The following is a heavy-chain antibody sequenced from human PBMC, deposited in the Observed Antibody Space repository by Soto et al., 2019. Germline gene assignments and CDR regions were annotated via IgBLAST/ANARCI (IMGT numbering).Heavy chain of an antibody. CDR3: ARQRMGYYGSGSYGYCYGMDV. CDR1: GGSISSSSYY. Sequence: PSETLSLTCTVSGGSISSSSYYWGWIRQPPGKGLEWIGSIYYSGSTYYNPSLKSRVTISVDTSKNQFSLKLSSVTAADTAVYYCARQRMGYYGSGSYGYCYGMDVWGQGTTVTVSS. V-gene: IGHV4-39*01. J-gene: IGHJ6*02. D-gene: IGHD3-10*01. CDR2: IYYSGST.